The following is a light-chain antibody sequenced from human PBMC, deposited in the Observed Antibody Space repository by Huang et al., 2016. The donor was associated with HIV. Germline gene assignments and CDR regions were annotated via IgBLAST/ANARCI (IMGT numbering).Light chain of an antibody. CDR2: WAS. CDR1: QSVLYSSNNQNY. CDR3: QQYYSTPIT. V-gene: IGKV4-1*01. Sequence: DIVMTQSPDSLAVSLGERATINCKSSQSVLYSSNNQNYLAWYQQQPGQPPKLLIYWASTRESGVPDRFSGSGSGTDFTLTISSLQAEDVAVYYCQQYYSTPITFGQGTRLEIK. J-gene: IGKJ5*01.